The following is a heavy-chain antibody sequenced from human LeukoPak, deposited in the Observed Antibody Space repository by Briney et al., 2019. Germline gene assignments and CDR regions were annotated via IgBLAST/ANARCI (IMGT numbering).Heavy chain of an antibody. Sequence: SETLSLTCSVSGYSLSNGYYWGWIRQPPGKGLEFIGSVYHGGNTYYKASLKSRVTISLDTSKNQVSLRLSSVTAADTAVYYCARSYSGSFLYWGQGSLVTVSS. V-gene: IGHV4-38-2*01. CDR3: ARSYSGSFLY. D-gene: IGHD1-26*01. J-gene: IGHJ1*01. CDR2: VYHGGNT. CDR1: GYSLSNGYY.